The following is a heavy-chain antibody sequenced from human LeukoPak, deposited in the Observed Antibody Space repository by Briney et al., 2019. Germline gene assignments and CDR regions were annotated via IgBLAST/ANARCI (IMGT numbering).Heavy chain of an antibody. CDR2: ISSNGGST. CDR1: GFTFSSYA. Sequence: PGGSLRLSCAASGFTFSSYAMHWVRQAPGKGLEYVSAISSNGGSTYYANSVKGRFTISRDNSKNMLYLQMCSLRAEDMAVYYCARQATRIAAAGTSIDYWGQGTLVTVSS. CDR3: ARQATRIAAAGTSIDY. J-gene: IGHJ4*02. D-gene: IGHD6-13*01. V-gene: IGHV3-64*01.